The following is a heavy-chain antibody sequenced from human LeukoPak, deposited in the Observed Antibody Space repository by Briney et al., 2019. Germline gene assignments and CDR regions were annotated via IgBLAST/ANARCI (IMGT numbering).Heavy chain of an antibody. CDR2: IYYSGST. CDR1: GGSISSSSYY. Sequence: PSETLSLTCTVSGGSISSSSYYWGWIRQPPGKGLEWIGSIYYSGSTYYNPSLKSRVTISVDTSKNQFSLKLSSVTAADTAVYYCARGGYDSSGLYFDYWGQGTLVTVSS. J-gene: IGHJ4*02. D-gene: IGHD3-22*01. CDR3: ARGGYDSSGLYFDY. V-gene: IGHV4-39*07.